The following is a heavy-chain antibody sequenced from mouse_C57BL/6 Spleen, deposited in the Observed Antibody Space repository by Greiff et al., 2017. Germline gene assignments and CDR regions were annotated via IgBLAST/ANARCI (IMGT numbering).Heavy chain of an antibody. CDR2: INPNNGGT. CDR1: GCTFTDYN. Sequence: EVQLQQSGPELVKPGASVKIPCKASGCTFTDYNMDWVKQSHGKSLEWIGDINPNNGGTIYNQKFKGKATLTVDKSSSTAYMELRSLTSEDTAVYYCARRDYYGSNDAMDYWGQGTSVTVSS. D-gene: IGHD1-1*01. V-gene: IGHV1-18*01. CDR3: ARRDYYGSNDAMDY. J-gene: IGHJ4*01.